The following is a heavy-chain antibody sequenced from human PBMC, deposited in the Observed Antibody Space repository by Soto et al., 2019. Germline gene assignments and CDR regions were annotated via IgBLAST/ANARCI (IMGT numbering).Heavy chain of an antibody. CDR3: ARDSGGTTVAFGMDD. D-gene: IGHD4-17*01. CDR2: LIAICVTA. CDR1: GGTFSSYA. Sequence: QVQPVQSGAEVKKPWSSVKVSCKASGGTFSSYAISRLRQDPGQGLEWMGGLIAICVTANYAQEFQGRVTIAADESTSTAYRELSSLSSEDTAVYYCARDSGGTTVAFGMDDWGQGTTVTVSS. J-gene: IGHJ6*02. V-gene: IGHV1-69*01.